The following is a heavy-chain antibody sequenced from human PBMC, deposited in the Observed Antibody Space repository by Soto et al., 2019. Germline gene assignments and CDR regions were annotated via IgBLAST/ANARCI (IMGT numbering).Heavy chain of an antibody. V-gene: IGHV3-7*01. Sequence: GGSLRLSCAASGFTFSEHWMNWVRQAPGKGLEWVANIKQDGSEKHYVDSVKGRFTSSRDNAKNSLYLQMNSLRVEDTAVYYCVSPRDYYGAGSPDALDIWGQGTMVTVSS. CDR3: VSPRDYYGAGSPDALDI. D-gene: IGHD3-10*01. J-gene: IGHJ3*02. CDR1: GFTFSEHW. CDR2: IKQDGSEK.